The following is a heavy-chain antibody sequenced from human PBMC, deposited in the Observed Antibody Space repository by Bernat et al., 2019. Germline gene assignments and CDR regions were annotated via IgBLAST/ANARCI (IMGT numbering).Heavy chain of an antibody. D-gene: IGHD6-6*01. CDR1: GGSISSYY. V-gene: IGHV4-59*01. J-gene: IGHJ6*03. CDR3: ARGSSSIAARYYYYYMDV. Sequence: QVQLQESGPGLVKPSETLSLTCTVSGGSISSYYWSWIRQPPGKGLEWIGYIYYSGSTNYNPSLKSRVTISVDTSKNQFSLKLSSVPAADTAVYYCARGSSSIAARYYYYYMDVWGKGTTVTVSS. CDR2: IYYSGST.